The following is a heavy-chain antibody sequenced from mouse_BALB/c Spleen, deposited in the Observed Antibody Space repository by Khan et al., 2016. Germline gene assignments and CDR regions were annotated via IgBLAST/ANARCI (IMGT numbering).Heavy chain of an antibody. Sequence: EVQLQESGPGLVKPSQSLSLTCTVTGYSITSDYAWNWIRQFPGNRLEWMGYISYSGSTSYNPSFKSRISITRDTSKTQFFLQLNSVTSEDTATXYYARSDYGDKDAMDYWGQGTSVTVSS. J-gene: IGHJ4*01. CDR1: GYSITSDYA. D-gene: IGHD1-1*01. CDR2: ISYSGST. V-gene: IGHV3-2*02. CDR3: ARSDYGDKDAMDY.